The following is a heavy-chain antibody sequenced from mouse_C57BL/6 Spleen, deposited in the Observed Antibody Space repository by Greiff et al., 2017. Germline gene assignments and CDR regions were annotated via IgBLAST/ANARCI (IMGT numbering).Heavy chain of an antibody. V-gene: IGHV1-69*01. Sequence: VQRVESGAELVMPGASVKLSCKASGYTFTSYWMHWVKQRPGQGLEWIGEIDPSDSYTNYNQKFKGKSTLTVDKSSSTAYMQLSSLTSEDSAVYYCARDGAYWGQGTLVTVSA. J-gene: IGHJ3*01. CDR3: ARDGAY. CDR2: IDPSDSYT. CDR1: GYTFTSYW.